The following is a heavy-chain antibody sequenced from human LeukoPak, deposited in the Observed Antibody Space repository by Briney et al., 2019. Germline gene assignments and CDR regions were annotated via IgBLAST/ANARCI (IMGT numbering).Heavy chain of an antibody. D-gene: IGHD5-12*01. CDR2: IFHSGST. J-gene: IGHJ4*02. CDR3: ARGYSDYPYFFDS. Sequence: PSQTLSLTCAVSGGSISSGTYPWNWIRQPPGKGLEWVGYIFHSGSTYYSPSLKSRVTISVDTSQTQFSLKLSSVTAADTAMYYCARGYSDYPYFFDSWGQGALVTVSS. V-gene: IGHV4-30-2*01. CDR1: GGSISSGTYP.